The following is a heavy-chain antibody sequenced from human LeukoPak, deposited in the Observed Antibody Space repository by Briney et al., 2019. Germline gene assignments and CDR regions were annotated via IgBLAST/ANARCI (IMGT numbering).Heavy chain of an antibody. Sequence: GGSLRLSCAASGFTFSSSAMNWVRQVPGKGLEWVSASGTAGDTYYVDSVKGRFTISRDDSKNTLYLQMTSLRAEDTAVYYCAKKTPGTYPFDYWGQGTLVTVSP. V-gene: IGHV3-23*01. J-gene: IGHJ4*02. CDR1: GFTFSSSA. D-gene: IGHD6-13*01. CDR2: SGTAGDT. CDR3: AKKTPGTYPFDY.